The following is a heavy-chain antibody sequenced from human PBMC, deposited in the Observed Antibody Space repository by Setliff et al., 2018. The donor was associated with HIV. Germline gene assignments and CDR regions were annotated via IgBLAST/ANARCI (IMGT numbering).Heavy chain of an antibody. CDR2: VFYTGFA. CDR1: GDSIRGYY. J-gene: IGHJ6*03. D-gene: IGHD3-10*01. V-gene: IGHV4-59*08. Sequence: PSETLSLTCTVSGDSIRGYYWSWIRQPPGKGLEWMGYVFYTGFAAYNPSLKSRLTISVDTSKSQFSLRLTSVTAADTAIYYCASGFRAVSYYYYYYMDVWGKGTTVTVSS. CDR3: ASGFRAVSYYYYYYMDV.